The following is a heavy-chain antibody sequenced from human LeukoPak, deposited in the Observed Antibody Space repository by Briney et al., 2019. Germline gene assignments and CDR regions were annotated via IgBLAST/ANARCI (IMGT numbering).Heavy chain of an antibody. CDR3: ARDPQGYDFWSGPKSWFDP. V-gene: IGHV4-59*01. Sequence: PSETLPLTCTVSGGSISIYYWSWIRQPPGKGLEWIGYIYYSGSTNYNPSLKSRVTISVDTSKDQFSLKLSSVTAADTAVYYCARDPQGYDFWSGPKSWFDPWGQGTLVTVSS. J-gene: IGHJ5*02. CDR1: GGSISIYY. D-gene: IGHD3-3*01. CDR2: IYYSGST.